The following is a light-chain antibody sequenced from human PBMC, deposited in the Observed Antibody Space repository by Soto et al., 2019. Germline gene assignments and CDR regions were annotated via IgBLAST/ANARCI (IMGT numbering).Light chain of an antibody. CDR2: KAS. Sequence: DIQMTQSPSTLSASVGDRVTITCRASQSISSWLAWYQQKPGKAPKLLIYKASTLESAVPSRFSGSGSGTEFTLPINRLQPDDFATYYCQQYNSAPLTFRGGTKVEIK. V-gene: IGKV1-5*03. J-gene: IGKJ4*01. CDR1: QSISSW. CDR3: QQYNSAPLT.